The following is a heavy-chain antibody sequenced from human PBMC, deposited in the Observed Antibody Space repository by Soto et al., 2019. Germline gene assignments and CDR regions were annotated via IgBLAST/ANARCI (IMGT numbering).Heavy chain of an antibody. CDR1: GFTFSSYA. J-gene: IGHJ6*02. CDR2: ISGSGDT. Sequence: GGSLRLSCAASGFTFSSYAMCWVRQAPGKGLEWVSAISGSGDTYYADSVRGRFTISRDNYKNTLYLQINSLRAEDTAVYFCAKDVVATISYFDSNGLDVWGQGTTVTVSS. V-gene: IGHV3-23*01. CDR3: AKDVVATISYFDSNGLDV. D-gene: IGHD5-12*01.